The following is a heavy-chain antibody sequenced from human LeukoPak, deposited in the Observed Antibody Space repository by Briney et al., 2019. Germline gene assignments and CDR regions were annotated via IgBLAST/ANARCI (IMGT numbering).Heavy chain of an antibody. V-gene: IGHV3-30*04. CDR3: ATGGKFDFWSGYHIDN. D-gene: IGHD3-3*01. CDR1: GFTFSSNA. CDR2: ISYDGSNK. J-gene: IGHJ4*02. Sequence: GGSLRLSCEVSGFTFSSNAMHWVRQAPGKGLKWVAVISYDGSNKNFADSVKGRFTVSRDNSKHTLYLHMNSLRSDDTAMYYCATGGKFDFWSGYHIDNWGQGTLVTVSS.